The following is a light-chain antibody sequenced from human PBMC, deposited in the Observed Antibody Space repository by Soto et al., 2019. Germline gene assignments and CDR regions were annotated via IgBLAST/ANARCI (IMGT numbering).Light chain of an antibody. CDR1: QGISSY. Sequence: DIQLTQSPSFLSASVVDRVTITCRASQGISSYLAWYQQKPGKAPKLLIYAASTLQSGVPSRFSGRGSGTEFTLTISSLQPEDFATYYCQQLNSYPLWTFGQGTKLEIK. CDR3: QQLNSYPLWT. J-gene: IGKJ2*02. CDR2: AAS. V-gene: IGKV1-9*01.